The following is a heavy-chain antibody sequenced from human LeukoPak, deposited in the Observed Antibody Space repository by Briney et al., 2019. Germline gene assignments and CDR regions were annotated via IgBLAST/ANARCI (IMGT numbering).Heavy chain of an antibody. V-gene: IGHV3-23*01. D-gene: IGHD5-18*01. CDR3: AKGQYSYGYMDPYYFDY. CDR1: GFTFSSYA. CDR2: ISGSGGST. J-gene: IGHJ4*02. Sequence: GGSLRLSCAASGFTFSSYAMSWVRQAPGNGLEWVSAISGSGGSTYYADSVKGRFTISRDNSKNTLYLQMNSLRAEDTAVYYCAKGQYSYGYMDPYYFDYWGQGTLVTVSS.